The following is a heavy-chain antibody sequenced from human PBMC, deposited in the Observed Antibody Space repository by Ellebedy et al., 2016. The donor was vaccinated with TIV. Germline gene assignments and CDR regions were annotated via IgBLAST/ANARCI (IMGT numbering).Heavy chain of an antibody. CDR2: INPNSGDT. V-gene: IGHV1-2*02. Sequence: AASVKVSCKASGYTFTGYYIHWVRQAPGQGLEWVGWINPNSGDTVYAQKLQGRVTMTRDTSITTAYMELNRLTSDDTATYYCASVTFSSLSPFDSWGQGTLVIVSS. J-gene: IGHJ4*02. CDR3: ASVTFSSLSPFDS. D-gene: IGHD6-13*01. CDR1: GYTFTGYY.